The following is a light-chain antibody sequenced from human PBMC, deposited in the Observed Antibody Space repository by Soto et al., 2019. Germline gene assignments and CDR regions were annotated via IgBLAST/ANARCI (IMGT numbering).Light chain of an antibody. V-gene: IGKV3-11*01. CDR2: GAS. Sequence: EIVLTHSPATLSLSPGERATLSCRASQSVSSYLAWYQQKPGQAPRLLIYGASYRATGIPARFSGSGSGTDLTLTISSLEPEDFAVYYCQQRSNWPPLTVGGGTKV. J-gene: IGKJ4*01. CDR3: QQRSNWPPLT. CDR1: QSVSSY.